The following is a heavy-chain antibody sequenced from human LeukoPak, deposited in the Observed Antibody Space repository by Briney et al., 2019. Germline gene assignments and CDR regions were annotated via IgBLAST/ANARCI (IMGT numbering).Heavy chain of an antibody. CDR2: ISYDGSNK. D-gene: IGHD4-17*01. J-gene: IGHJ4*02. V-gene: IGHV3-30*18. CDR1: GFTFSSYG. Sequence: GGSLRLSCAASGFTFSSYGMHWVRQAPGKGLECVAVISYDGSNKYYADSVKGRFTISRDTSKNTLYLQMSSLRTENTAVYYCAKCVATVTTLADYWGQGTLVTVSS. CDR3: AKCVATVTTLADY.